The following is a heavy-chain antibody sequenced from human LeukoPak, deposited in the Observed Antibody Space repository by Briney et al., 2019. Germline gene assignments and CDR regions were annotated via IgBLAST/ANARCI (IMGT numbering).Heavy chain of an antibody. J-gene: IGHJ4*02. CDR2: INPNSGGT. D-gene: IGHD2-15*01. CDR3: ARGGRYCSGGSCYTLLTFDY. CDR1: GYTFTSYD. V-gene: IGHV1-2*02. Sequence: ASVKVSCKASGYTFTSYDINWVRQATGQGLEWMGWINPNSGGTNYAQKFQGRVTMTRDTSISTAYMELSRLRSDDTAVYYCARGGRYCSGGSCYTLLTFDYWGQGTLVTVSS.